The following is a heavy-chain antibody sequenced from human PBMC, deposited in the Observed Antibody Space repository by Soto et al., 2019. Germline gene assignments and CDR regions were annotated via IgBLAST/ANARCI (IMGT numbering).Heavy chain of an antibody. V-gene: IGHV3-23*01. CDR3: ARPYGGKIGDALDL. Sequence: EVQLLESGGGLVQPGGSLRFSCAASGFPFRIYAMSWVRQVPGKGLEWVSTISDSADSAYYADAVKCRFTISRDNSKNTLYLQMNSLRAEDTAVYYCARPYGGKIGDALDLMGQGTTVTVSS. J-gene: IGHJ3*01. CDR1: GFPFRIYA. D-gene: IGHD3-10*01. CDR2: ISDSADSA.